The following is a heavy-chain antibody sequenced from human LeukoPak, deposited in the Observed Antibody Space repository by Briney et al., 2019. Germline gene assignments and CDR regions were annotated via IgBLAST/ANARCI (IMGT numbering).Heavy chain of an antibody. CDR3: ARYVYGVVTSFDY. D-gene: IGHD3-3*01. CDR2: ISTRSDYI. J-gene: IGHJ4*02. Sequence: KPGRSLRLSCAASQFTFSDYTMNWVRRAPGKGLEWVSSISTRSDYIYYAESVKGRFTISRDNAKNSLYLQMDSLRAEDTAVYYCARYVYGVVTSFDYWGQGTLVTVSS. V-gene: IGHV3-21*01. CDR1: QFTFSDYT.